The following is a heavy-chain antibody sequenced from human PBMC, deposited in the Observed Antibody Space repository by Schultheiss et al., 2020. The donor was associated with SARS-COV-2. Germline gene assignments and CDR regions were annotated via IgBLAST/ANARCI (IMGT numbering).Heavy chain of an antibody. Sequence: ASVKVSCKASGYTFTGYYMHWVRQATGQGLEWMGWMNPNSGNTGYAQKFQGWVTMTSDTSISTAYMELSRLRSDDTAVYYCARVEEGIAVAGTDCCGMDVWGQGTAVTGSS. CDR1: GYTFTGYY. CDR2: MNPNSGNT. V-gene: IGHV1-2*04. CDR3: ARVEEGIAVAGTDCCGMDV. D-gene: IGHD6-19*01. J-gene: IGHJ6*01.